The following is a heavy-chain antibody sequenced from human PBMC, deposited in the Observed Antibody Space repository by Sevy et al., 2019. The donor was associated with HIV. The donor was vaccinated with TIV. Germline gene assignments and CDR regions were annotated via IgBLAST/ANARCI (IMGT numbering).Heavy chain of an antibody. J-gene: IGHJ4*02. Sequence: GGSLRLSCAASGFTFSNYGMSWVRQAPGKGLEWVSYISQSGTTTYSDSVRGRFTISRDNAKNSLYLQMNTLRAEDTAVYFCARDLPPSATTVAHFDYWGQGTLVTVSS. CDR1: GFTFSNYG. V-gene: IGHV3-48*04. D-gene: IGHD4-17*01. CDR3: ARDLPPSATTVAHFDY. CDR2: ISQSGTTT.